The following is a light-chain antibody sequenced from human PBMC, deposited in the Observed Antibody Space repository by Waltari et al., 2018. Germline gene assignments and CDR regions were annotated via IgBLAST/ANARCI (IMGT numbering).Light chain of an antibody. Sequence: DIQMTQSPSSLSASVGDRVTITCRASQSISSYLNWYQQKPGKAPKLLIYAASSLQSGVPARFSGSGYGTDFTLTISSLQPEDFATYYCQQSYSTPYTFEQGTKLEI. V-gene: IGKV1-39*01. CDR1: QSISSY. CDR3: QQSYSTPYT. CDR2: AAS. J-gene: IGKJ2*01.